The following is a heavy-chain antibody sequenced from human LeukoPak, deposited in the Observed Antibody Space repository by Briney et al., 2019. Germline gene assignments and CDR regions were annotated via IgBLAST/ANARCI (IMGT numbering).Heavy chain of an antibody. D-gene: IGHD3-9*01. V-gene: IGHV3-30*02. CDR2: IRYDGNSN. J-gene: IGHJ4*02. Sequence: PGGSLRLSCAASGFTFRSYGMHWVRQAPGKGLEWVAFIRYDGNSNYYADSVKGRFTISRDNSRSTLYLQMNSLRAEDTAVYYCARVQDILTGSEWGQGTLVTVSS. CDR3: ARVQDILTGSE. CDR1: GFTFRSYG.